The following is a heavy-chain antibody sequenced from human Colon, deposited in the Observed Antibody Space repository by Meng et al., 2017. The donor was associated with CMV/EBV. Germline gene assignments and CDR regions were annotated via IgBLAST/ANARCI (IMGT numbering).Heavy chain of an antibody. CDR1: GDTFTNYG. J-gene: IGHJ1*01. Sequence: QVKLGQAGVEVKKPGASGKVSCKAAGDTFTNYGISWVRQAPGQGLEWMGWISAYTGDTYYAQKFQGRVTMTTDTSTSTAYMELRSLRSDDTAVYYCVRESQSGSYIYLQHWGQGTLVTVSS. CDR3: VRESQSGSYIYLQH. V-gene: IGHV1-18*01. D-gene: IGHD1-26*01. CDR2: ISAYTGDT.